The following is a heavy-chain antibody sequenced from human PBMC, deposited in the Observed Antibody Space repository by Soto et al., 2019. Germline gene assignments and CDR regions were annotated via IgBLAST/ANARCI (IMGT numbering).Heavy chain of an antibody. Sequence: GGSLRLSCAASGFTFSSYGIHWVRQAPGKGLEWVGIIWYDGSNKYYADSVKGRFTISRDSSKNTVYLQMDSLRVEDTAVYYCVKGVSYAFDIWGQGTMVTVSS. CDR3: VKGVSYAFDI. CDR2: IWYDGSNK. CDR1: GFTFSSYG. J-gene: IGHJ3*02. D-gene: IGHD3-16*01. V-gene: IGHV3-33*06.